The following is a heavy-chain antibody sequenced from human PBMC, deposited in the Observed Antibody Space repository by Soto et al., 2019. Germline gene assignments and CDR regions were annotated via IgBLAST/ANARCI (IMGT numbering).Heavy chain of an antibody. D-gene: IGHD3-3*01. CDR2: ISGSGGST. J-gene: IGHJ6*03. CDR3: AKDAEYYDFWSGYLKAIKLNYYYYYMDV. V-gene: IGHV3-23*01. CDR1: GFTFSSYA. Sequence: GGSLRLSCAASGFTFSSYAMSWVRQAPGKGLEWVSAISGSGGSTYYADSVKGRFTISRDNSKNTLYLQMNSLRAEDTAVYYCAKDAEYYDFWSGYLKAIKLNYYYYYMDVWGKGTTVTVSS.